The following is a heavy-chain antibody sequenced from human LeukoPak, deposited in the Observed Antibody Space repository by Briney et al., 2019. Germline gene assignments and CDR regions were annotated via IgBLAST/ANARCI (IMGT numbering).Heavy chain of an antibody. D-gene: IGHD2-8*01. CDR3: ARGEWQS. J-gene: IGHJ5*02. V-gene: IGHV3-53*01. CDR1: GFTVSSKY. CDR2: IYSDGST. Sequence: PGGSLRLSCAASGFTVSSKYMTWVRQAPGKGLEWVSVIYSDGSTYYADSVKGRFTISRDNSKNTLYLQMSSLRADDTAVYYCARGEWQSWGQGTLVTVSS.